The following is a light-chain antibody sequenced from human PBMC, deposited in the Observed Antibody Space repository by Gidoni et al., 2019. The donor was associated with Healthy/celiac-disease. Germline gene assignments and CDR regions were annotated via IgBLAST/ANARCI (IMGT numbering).Light chain of an antibody. V-gene: IGKV4-1*01. Sequence: RATINCKSSQSVLYSSNNKNYLALYQQKPGHPPKLLLYWASTRESGVPDRFSGSGSGTEFTLTISSLQAEDVAVYYCQQEYSNSGTFGQGTKVEIK. CDR3: QQEYSNSGT. J-gene: IGKJ1*01. CDR1: QSVLYSSNNKNY. CDR2: WAS.